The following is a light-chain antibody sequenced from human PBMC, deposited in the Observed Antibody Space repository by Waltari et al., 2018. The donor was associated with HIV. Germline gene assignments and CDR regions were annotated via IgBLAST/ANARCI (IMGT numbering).Light chain of an antibody. Sequence: VRIKFPISMARSLVEWPPINWNPSKSVLYRSNNRNYLAWYQQHPGQPPKLLIYWASTRESGVPDRFSGRGSGTDFTLTISSLQAEDVAVYYCQQYYSTPWTFGQGTKVKSN. CDR2: WAS. CDR3: QQYYSTPWT. CDR1: KSVLYRSNNRNY. V-gene: IGKV4-1*01. J-gene: IGKJ1*01.